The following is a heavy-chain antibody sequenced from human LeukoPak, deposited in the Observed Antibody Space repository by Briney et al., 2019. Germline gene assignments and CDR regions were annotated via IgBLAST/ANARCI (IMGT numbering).Heavy chain of an antibody. CDR2: IYTSGST. J-gene: IGHJ4*02. V-gene: IGHV4-61*02. CDR1: GGSISSVSYY. Sequence: KTSETLSLTCTVSGGSISSVSYYWSWLRQPPGKGLEWIGRIYTSGSTNYNHSLKSRVTISVDKSKNQCSLKLSSVTAAEPAVYYCARAGLYSSSSDYWGQGTLVSVSS. CDR3: ARAGLYSSSSDY. D-gene: IGHD6-6*01.